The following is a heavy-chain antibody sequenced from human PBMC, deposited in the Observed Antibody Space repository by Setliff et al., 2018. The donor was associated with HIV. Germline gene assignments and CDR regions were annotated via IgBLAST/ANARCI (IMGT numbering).Heavy chain of an antibody. D-gene: IGHD6-19*01. CDR3: ARAAVAGPWRKLDY. V-gene: IGHV1-3*04. J-gene: IGHJ4*02. CDR1: GYTFSEYA. CDR2: IDTDNGYR. Sequence: ASVKVSCKASGYTFSEYAIHWVRQAPGQRLEWTGRIDTDNGYRRYSPKLQGRVTITKDTSANTAYMELRGLRSEDTAVYYCARAAVAGPWRKLDYWGQGTLVTVSS.